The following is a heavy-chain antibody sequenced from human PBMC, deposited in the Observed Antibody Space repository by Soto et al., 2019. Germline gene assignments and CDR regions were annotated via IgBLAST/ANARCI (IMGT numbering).Heavy chain of an antibody. J-gene: IGHJ6*02. Sequence: QVQLVQSGGEVKKPGASVKVSCKASGYTFNMRGISWVRQAPGQGLEWVGWISAYDGKTNYDQNFQGRVTMTTDTSTTTAYMELRNLRPDDTAVYYCARGGSGRYYYYGMDVWGQGTTVTVSS. CDR1: GYTFNMRG. V-gene: IGHV1-18*01. CDR3: ARGGSGRYYYYGMDV. CDR2: ISAYDGKT. D-gene: IGHD3-10*01.